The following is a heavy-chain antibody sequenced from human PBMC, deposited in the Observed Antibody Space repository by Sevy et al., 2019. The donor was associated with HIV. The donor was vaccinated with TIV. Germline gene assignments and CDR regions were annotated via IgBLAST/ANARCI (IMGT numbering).Heavy chain of an antibody. D-gene: IGHD1-1*01. CDR2: IYSGGAT. Sequence: GGSLRLSCAVSGLTVSSNYMSWVRQAPGKGLEWVSLIYSGGATYYADSVNGRITISGDDSKNTLYLQMDSLSAEDTAVYYCARGRLAINWIRSFDYWGRGTLVSVSS. CDR3: ARGRLAINWIRSFDY. J-gene: IGHJ4*02. V-gene: IGHV3-53*01. CDR1: GLTVSSNY.